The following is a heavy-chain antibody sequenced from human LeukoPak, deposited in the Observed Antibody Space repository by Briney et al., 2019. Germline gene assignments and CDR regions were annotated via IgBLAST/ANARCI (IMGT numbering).Heavy chain of an antibody. D-gene: IGHD4/OR15-4a*01. CDR1: GFTFSSYS. Sequence: GGSLRLSCAASGFTFSSYSMNWVRQAPGKGLEWVANIKQDGSEKYYVDSVKGRFTISRDNAKNSLYLQMNSLRAEDTAVYYCASAAGGYGVFDYWGQGTLVTVSS. J-gene: IGHJ4*02. CDR2: IKQDGSEK. V-gene: IGHV3-7*01. CDR3: ASAAGGYGVFDY.